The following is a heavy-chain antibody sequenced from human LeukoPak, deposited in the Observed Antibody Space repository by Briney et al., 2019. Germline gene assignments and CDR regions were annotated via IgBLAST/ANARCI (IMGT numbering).Heavy chain of an antibody. Sequence: SETLSLTCAVYGGSSSGYYWSWIRQPPGKGLEWIGEINHSGSTNYNPSLKSRVTISVDTSKNQFSLKLSSVTAADTAVYYCARRHPLRFLEWLPSPGGQGTLGTVSS. V-gene: IGHV4-34*01. D-gene: IGHD3-3*01. CDR2: INHSGST. CDR3: ARRHPLRFLEWLPSP. CDR1: GGSSSGYY. J-gene: IGHJ4*02.